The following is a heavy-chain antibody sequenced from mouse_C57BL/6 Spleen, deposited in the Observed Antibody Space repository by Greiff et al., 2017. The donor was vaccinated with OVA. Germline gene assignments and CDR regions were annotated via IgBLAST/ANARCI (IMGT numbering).Heavy chain of an antibody. Sequence: EVKLQQSGAELVRPGASVKLSCTASGFNIKDYYMHWVKQRPEQGLEWIGRIDPEDGDTEYAPKFQGKATMTAVTSSNTAYLQLSSLTSEDTAVYYCTTDYGSLAWFAYWGQGTLVTVSA. D-gene: IGHD1-1*01. CDR1: GFNIKDYY. J-gene: IGHJ3*01. CDR2: IDPEDGDT. V-gene: IGHV14-1*01. CDR3: TTDYGSLAWFAY.